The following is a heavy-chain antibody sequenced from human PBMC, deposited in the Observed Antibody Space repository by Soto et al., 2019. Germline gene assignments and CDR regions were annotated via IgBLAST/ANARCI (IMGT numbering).Heavy chain of an antibody. CDR3: ANDGIRNYFDY. CDR1: GFTFSSYS. J-gene: IGHJ4*02. D-gene: IGHD1-20*01. CDR2: ISSSSSYI. V-gene: IGHV3-21*01. Sequence: GSLRLSCAASGFTFSSYSMNWVRQAPGKGLEWVSSISSSSSYIYYADSVKGRFTISRDNAKNSLYLQMNSLRAEDTAVYYCANDGIRNYFDYWGQGTLVTVSS.